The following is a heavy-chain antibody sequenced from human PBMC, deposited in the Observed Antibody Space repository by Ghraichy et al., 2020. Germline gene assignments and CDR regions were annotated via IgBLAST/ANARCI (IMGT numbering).Heavy chain of an antibody. Sequence: GESLNISCTASGFTFSSYSMNWVRQAPGKGLEWVSYISSSSSTIYYADSVKGRFTISRDNAKNSLYLQMNSLRDEDTAVYYCARIRRSDGYNRPVDYWGQGTLVTVSS. D-gene: IGHD5-24*01. J-gene: IGHJ4*02. V-gene: IGHV3-48*02. CDR2: ISSSSSTI. CDR1: GFTFSSYS. CDR3: ARIRRSDGYNRPVDY.